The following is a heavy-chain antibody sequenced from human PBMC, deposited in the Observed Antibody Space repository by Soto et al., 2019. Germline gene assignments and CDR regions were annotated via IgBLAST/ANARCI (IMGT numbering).Heavy chain of an antibody. CDR2: LFREGTT. Sequence: EVHLVESGGGLVQPGGSLRLSCAGSGFTVSSSYMSWVRQAPGKGLEWVSVLFREGTTFYADSVKGRFTISRHNSINTLYLQMNSLRGEDTAVYYCARAEYTGSWTAERDYWGQGTLVTVSS. CDR1: GFTVSSSY. CDR3: ARAEYTGSWTAERDY. D-gene: IGHD6-13*01. V-gene: IGHV3-53*04. J-gene: IGHJ4*02.